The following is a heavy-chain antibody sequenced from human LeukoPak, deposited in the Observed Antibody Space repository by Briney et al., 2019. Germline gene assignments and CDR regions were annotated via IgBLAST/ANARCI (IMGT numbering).Heavy chain of an antibody. J-gene: IGHJ5*02. Sequence: PSETLSLTCAVYGGSFSGYYWSWIRQPPGKGLEWIGYIYYSGSTNYNPSLKSRVTISVDTSKNQFSLKLSSVTAADTAVYYCARELLRNPYGDDEASWGQGTLVTVSS. CDR2: IYYSGST. V-gene: IGHV4-59*01. CDR3: ARELLRNPYGDDEAS. CDR1: GGSFSGYY. D-gene: IGHD4-17*01.